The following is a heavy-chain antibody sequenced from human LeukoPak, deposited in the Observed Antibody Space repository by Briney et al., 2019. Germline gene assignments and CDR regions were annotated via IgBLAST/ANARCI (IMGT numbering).Heavy chain of an antibody. J-gene: IGHJ3*01. Sequence: GGSLRLSCAASGFTFSSYGMHWVRQAPGKGLEWVAVISVDGSNEYYADSVKGRFTISRDNSKNTLYLQMNSLRPEDTAVYYCARDHKGGDGADAFWGHGTMVTVSS. D-gene: IGHD5-24*01. CDR2: ISVDGSNE. V-gene: IGHV3-30*03. CDR3: ARDHKGGDGADAF. CDR1: GFTFSSYG.